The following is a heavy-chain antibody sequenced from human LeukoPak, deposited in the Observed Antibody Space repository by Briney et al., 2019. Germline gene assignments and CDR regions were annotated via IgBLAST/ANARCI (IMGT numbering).Heavy chain of an antibody. CDR1: GFTFSSYG. D-gene: IGHD3-9*01. Sequence: TGGSLRLSCAASGFTFSSYGMHWVRQAPGKGLEWVAFIRYDGSNKYYADSVKGRFTISRDNSKNTLYLQMNSLRAEDTAVYYCAKGGYFDWLKLDYWGQGTLVTVSS. V-gene: IGHV3-30*02. J-gene: IGHJ4*02. CDR3: AKGGYFDWLKLDY. CDR2: IRYDGSNK.